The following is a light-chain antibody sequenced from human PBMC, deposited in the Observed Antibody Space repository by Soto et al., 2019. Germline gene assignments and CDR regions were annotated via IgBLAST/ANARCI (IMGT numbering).Light chain of an antibody. J-gene: IGKJ4*01. V-gene: IGKV1-39*01. Sequence: DIQMTQSPSSLSASVGARVTITCRASQSVSTSVNWYQQLGGKAPKLLIQHSSTLQSGVPSRFSGSGSGTDFTLTISSLQPEDCETYYCQQTFNNRLSFGGGTKVEIK. CDR1: QSVSTS. CDR3: QQTFNNRLS. CDR2: HSS.